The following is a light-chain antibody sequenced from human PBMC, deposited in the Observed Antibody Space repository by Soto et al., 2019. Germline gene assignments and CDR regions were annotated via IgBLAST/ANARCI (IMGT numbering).Light chain of an antibody. CDR1: QSVP. CDR2: GAS. J-gene: IGKJ5*01. V-gene: IGKV3-20*01. CDR3: QQYGRSPRT. Sequence: EIVLTQSPGTLSLSPGERATLSCRASQSVPLGRYQQKPGQAPRLLIFGASHRATGIPDRFSGSGSGTDFTLTISRLEPEDFAVYYCQQYGRSPRTFGQGTRVEIK.